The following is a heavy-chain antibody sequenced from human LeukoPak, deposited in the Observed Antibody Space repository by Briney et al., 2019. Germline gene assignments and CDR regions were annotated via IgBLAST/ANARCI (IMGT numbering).Heavy chain of an antibody. CDR3: ATATTAEDAFDI. CDR2: IYPGDSDT. D-gene: IGHD1-1*01. V-gene: IGHV5-51*01. J-gene: IGHJ3*02. CDR1: GXSFTSYW. Sequence: GESLKISFKGSGXSFTSYWIGWLRQMPGKGVEWMGIIYPGDSDTRYSPSFQGQVTISADKSISTAYLQWSSLKASDTAMYYCATATTAEDAFDIWGQGTMVTVSS.